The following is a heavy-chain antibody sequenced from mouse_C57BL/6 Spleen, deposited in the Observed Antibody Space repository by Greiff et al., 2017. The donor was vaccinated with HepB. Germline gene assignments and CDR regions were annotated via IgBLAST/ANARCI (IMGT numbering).Heavy chain of an antibody. D-gene: IGHD2-5*01. CDR1: GYTFTSYW. J-gene: IGHJ4*01. V-gene: IGHV1-7*01. CDR2: INPSSGYT. Sequence: QVHVKQSGAELAKPGASVKLSCKASGYTFTSYWMHWVKQRPGQGLEWIGYINPSSGYTKYNQKFKDKATLTADKSSSTAYMQLSSLTYEDSAVYYCARDYSNLYAMDYWGQGTSVTVSS. CDR3: ARDYSNLYAMDY.